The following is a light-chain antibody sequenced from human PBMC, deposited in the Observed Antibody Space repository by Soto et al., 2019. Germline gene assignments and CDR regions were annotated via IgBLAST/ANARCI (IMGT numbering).Light chain of an antibody. Sequence: QSALTQPASVSGSPGQSITISCTGTSSDVGGYNYVSWYQQHPGKAPKLMIYDVSNRPSGVSNRFSGSKSGNTGSLTISVLQAEDEADYYCSSYTSSSFYVFGTGTKVTVL. CDR2: DVS. V-gene: IGLV2-14*01. CDR3: SSYTSSSFYV. J-gene: IGLJ1*01. CDR1: SSDVGGYNY.